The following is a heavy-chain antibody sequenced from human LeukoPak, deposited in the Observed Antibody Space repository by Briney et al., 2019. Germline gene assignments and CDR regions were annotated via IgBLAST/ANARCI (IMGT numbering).Heavy chain of an antibody. CDR1: GFSFRGYG. CDR3: ARGRGGPPFDY. J-gene: IGHJ4*02. V-gene: IGHV3-64*02. CDR2: ISADGGTT. Sequence: GGSLRLSCAASGFSFRGYGMHWVRQAPGKGLEYVSAISADGGTTYYADSVKDRFIVSRDNSKNTLYLQMGSLRNEDMAVYYCARGRGGPPFDYWGQGALVTVSS.